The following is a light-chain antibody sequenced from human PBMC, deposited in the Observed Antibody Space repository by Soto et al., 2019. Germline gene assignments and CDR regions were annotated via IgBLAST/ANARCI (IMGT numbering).Light chain of an antibody. CDR3: QQRSNSFT. V-gene: IGKV3-11*01. J-gene: IGKJ3*01. CDR1: QSVSSY. Sequence: EIVLTQSPATLSLSPGERATLSCRASQSVSSYLAWYQLKPGQAPRLLIYDASSRATGIPARFSGSGSGTDFTLTISSLEPEDFAVYYCQQRSNSFTFGPGTKVDIK. CDR2: DAS.